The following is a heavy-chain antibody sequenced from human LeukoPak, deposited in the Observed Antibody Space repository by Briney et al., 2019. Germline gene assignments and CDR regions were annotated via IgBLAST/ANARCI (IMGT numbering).Heavy chain of an antibody. CDR2: ISWNSGSI. V-gene: IGHV3-9*01. CDR3: AKGHYGDYDNWFDP. J-gene: IGHJ5*02. Sequence: GGSLRLSCAASGFTFSDYYMSWIRQAPGKGLEWVSGISWNSGSIGYADSVKGRFTISRDNAKNSLYLQMNSLRPEDTALYYCAKGHYGDYDNWFDPWGQGTLVTVSS. D-gene: IGHD4-17*01. CDR1: GFTFSDYY.